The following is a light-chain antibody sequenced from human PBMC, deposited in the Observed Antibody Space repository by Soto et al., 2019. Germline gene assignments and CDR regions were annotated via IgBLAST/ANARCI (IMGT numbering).Light chain of an antibody. V-gene: IGLV2-14*01. Sequence: QSVLTQPASVSGSPGQSITISCAGTMRDVGAYNLVSWYQQHSGRAPQLIIYEVRNWPSGISFRFSGSKSGNTASLTGSGLQAEDEADYYCSSYTSKSSLIFGRWTKVTVL. J-gene: IGLJ2*01. CDR3: SSYTSKSSLI. CDR2: EVR. CDR1: MRDVGAYNL.